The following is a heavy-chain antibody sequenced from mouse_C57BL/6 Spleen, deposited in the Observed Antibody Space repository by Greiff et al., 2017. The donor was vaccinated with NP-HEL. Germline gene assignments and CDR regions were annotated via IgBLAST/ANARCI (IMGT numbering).Heavy chain of an antibody. Sequence: VQLQQSGPGLVQPSQSLSITCTVSGFSLTSYGVHWVRQSPGKGLEWLGVIWSGGSTDYNAAFISRLSISKDNSKSQVFFKMNSLQADDTAIYYCARGGITTVADYWGQGTTLTVSS. CDR1: GFSLTSYG. J-gene: IGHJ2*01. D-gene: IGHD1-1*01. V-gene: IGHV2-2*01. CDR2: IWSGGST. CDR3: ARGGITTVADY.